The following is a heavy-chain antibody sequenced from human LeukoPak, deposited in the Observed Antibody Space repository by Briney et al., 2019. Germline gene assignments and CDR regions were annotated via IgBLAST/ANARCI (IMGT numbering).Heavy chain of an antibody. Sequence: SETLSLTCTVSGGSISSGSYYWSWIRLLPGEGLEWIGYIYYSGNTYYNPSLKTRVTISLDTSKNQFSLKLTSVTAADTAVYYCARVPDSSGYYSAAFDIWGHGTMVTVSS. CDR2: IYYSGNT. CDR1: GGSISSGSYY. CDR3: ARVPDSSGYYSAAFDI. D-gene: IGHD3-22*01. V-gene: IGHV4-31*03. J-gene: IGHJ3*02.